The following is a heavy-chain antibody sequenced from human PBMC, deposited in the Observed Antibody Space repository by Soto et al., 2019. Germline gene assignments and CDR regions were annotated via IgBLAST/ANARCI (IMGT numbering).Heavy chain of an antibody. D-gene: IGHD2-21*02. Sequence: QVQLQESGPGLVKPSQTLSLTCTVSGGSISSGGYYWSWIRQHPGKGLEWIGYIYYSGSTYYNPSLKSRVTISVDTSKNQFSLKLSSVTAADTAVYYCARGSKNTPTRYSAIGYYYYGMDVWGQGTTVTVSS. V-gene: IGHV4-31*03. CDR3: ARGSKNTPTRYSAIGYYYYGMDV. J-gene: IGHJ6*02. CDR1: GGSISSGGYY. CDR2: IYYSGST.